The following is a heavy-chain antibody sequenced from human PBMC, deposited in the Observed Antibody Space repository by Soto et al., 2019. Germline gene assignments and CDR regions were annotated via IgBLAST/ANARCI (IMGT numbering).Heavy chain of an antibody. CDR1: GGSSISGGYS. V-gene: IGHV4-30-2*01. J-gene: IGHJ4*02. D-gene: IGHD2-15*01. CDR2: IYSGTT. CDR3: AREDSGAFFDF. Sequence: TLSGTCAVSGGSSISGGYSWSWIRQPPGKGLEWIGYIYSGTTHYNPSLESRVTIAMDRSKNQVSLSLKSVTAADTAVYYCAREDSGAFFDFWGQGTLVTVSS.